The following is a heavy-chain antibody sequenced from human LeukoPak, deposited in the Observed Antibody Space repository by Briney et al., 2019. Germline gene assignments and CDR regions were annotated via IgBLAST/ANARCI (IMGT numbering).Heavy chain of an antibody. CDR3: ARDEAGYDSSGYYFDY. CDR2: IIPIFGTA. CDR1: GGTFSSYA. Sequence: ASVKVSCKASGGTFSSYAISWVRQAPGQGLEWMGRIIPIFGTANYAQKFRGRVTITTDESTSTAYMELSSLRSEDTAVYYCARDEAGYDSSGYYFDYWGQGTLVTVSS. V-gene: IGHV1-69*05. J-gene: IGHJ4*02. D-gene: IGHD3-22*01.